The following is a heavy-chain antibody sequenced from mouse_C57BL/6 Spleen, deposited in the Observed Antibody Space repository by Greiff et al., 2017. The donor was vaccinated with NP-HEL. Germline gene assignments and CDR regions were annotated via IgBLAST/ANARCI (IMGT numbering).Heavy chain of an antibody. D-gene: IGHD1-1*01. CDR3: VRSYGSDWYFDV. Sequence: DVHLVESGGGLVQPKGSLKLSCAASGFSFNTYAMNWVRQAPGKGLEWVARIRSKSNNYATYYADSVKDRFTISRDDSESMLYLQMNNLKTEDTAMYYGVRSYGSDWYFDVWGTGTTVTVSS. CDR1: GFSFNTYA. V-gene: IGHV10-1*01. J-gene: IGHJ1*03. CDR2: IRSKSNNYAT.